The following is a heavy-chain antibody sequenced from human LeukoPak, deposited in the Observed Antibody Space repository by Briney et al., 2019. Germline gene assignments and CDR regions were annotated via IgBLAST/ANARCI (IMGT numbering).Heavy chain of an antibody. V-gene: IGHV3-21*01. CDR3: ARGTGAGLVQAYYFDY. D-gene: IGHD3/OR15-3a*01. CDR2: ISSSSTYI. J-gene: IGHJ4*02. CDR1: GFTLSSYS. Sequence: GGSLRLSCAASGFTLSSYSMNWVRQAPGKGLEWVSSISSSSTYIYYADSVKGRFTISRDNANNSLYLQMNSLRAEDTAVYYCARGTGAGLVQAYYFDYWGQGTLVTVSS.